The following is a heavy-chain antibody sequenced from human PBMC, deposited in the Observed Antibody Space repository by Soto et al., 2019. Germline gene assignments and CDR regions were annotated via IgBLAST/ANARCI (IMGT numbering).Heavy chain of an antibody. J-gene: IGHJ4*02. D-gene: IGHD6-6*01. Sequence: PSETLSLTCTVSGGSISSSSYYWGWIRQPPGKGLEWIGSIYYSGSTYYNPSLKSRVTISVDTSKNQFSLKLSSVTAADTAVYYCASSKLARSYYFDYWGQGTLVTVSS. V-gene: IGHV4-39*01. CDR3: ASSKLARSYYFDY. CDR2: IYYSGST. CDR1: GGSISSSSYY.